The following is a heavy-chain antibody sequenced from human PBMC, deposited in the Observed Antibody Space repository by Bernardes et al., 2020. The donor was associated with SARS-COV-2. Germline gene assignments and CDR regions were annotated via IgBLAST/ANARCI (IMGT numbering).Heavy chain of an antibody. J-gene: IGHJ4*02. CDR1: GGSFSGYY. D-gene: IGHD3-22*01. CDR3: ARKRDSSGYDY. V-gene: IGHV4-34*01. CDR2: INHSGST. Sequence: AETLSLTCAVYGGSFSGYYWSWLRQPPGKGLEWIGEINHSGSTNYNPSLKSRVTISVDTSKNQFSLKLSSVTAADTAVYYCARKRDSSGYDYWGQGTLVTVSS.